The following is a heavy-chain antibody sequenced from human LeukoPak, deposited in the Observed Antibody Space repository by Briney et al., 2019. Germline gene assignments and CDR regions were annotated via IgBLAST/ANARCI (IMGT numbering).Heavy chain of an antibody. D-gene: IGHD2-15*01. CDR2: IIPIFGTA. V-gene: IGHV1-69*13. CDR3: ARSGPYCSGGSCPDY. Sequence: ASVNVSCKASGGTFSSYAISWVRQAPGQGLEWMGGIIPIFGTANYAQKFQGRVTITADESTSTAYMELSSLRSEDTAVYYCARSGPYCSGGSCPDYWGQGTLVTVSS. CDR1: GGTFSSYA. J-gene: IGHJ4*02.